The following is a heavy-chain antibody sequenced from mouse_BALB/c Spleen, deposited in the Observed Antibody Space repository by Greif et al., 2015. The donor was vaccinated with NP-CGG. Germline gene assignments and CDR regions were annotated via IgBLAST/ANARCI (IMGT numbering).Heavy chain of an antibody. J-gene: IGHJ3*01. V-gene: IGHV1S81*02. CDR1: GYTFTSYY. CDR2: INPSNGGT. CDR3: TSFLL. Sequence: QVHVKQSGAELVKPGASVKLSCKASGYTFTSYYMYWVKQRPGQGLEWIGEINPSNGGTNFNEKFKSKATLTVDESSSTAYMQLSSLTSEDSAVYYCTSFLLWGQGTLVTVSA.